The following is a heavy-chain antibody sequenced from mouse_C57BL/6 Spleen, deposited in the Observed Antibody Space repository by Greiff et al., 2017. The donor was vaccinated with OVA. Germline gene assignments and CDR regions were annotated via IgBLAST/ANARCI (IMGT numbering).Heavy chain of an antibody. CDR2: ISSGSSTI. J-gene: IGHJ1*03. CDR3: ARPYYDYDRWYFDV. Sequence: EVKVVESGGGLVKPGGSLKLSCAASGFTFSDYGMHWVRQAPEKGLEWVAYISSGSSTIYYADTVKGRFTISRDNAKNTLFLQMTSLRSEDTAMYYCARPYYDYDRWYFDVWGTGTTVTVSS. D-gene: IGHD2-4*01. CDR1: GFTFSDYG. V-gene: IGHV5-17*01.